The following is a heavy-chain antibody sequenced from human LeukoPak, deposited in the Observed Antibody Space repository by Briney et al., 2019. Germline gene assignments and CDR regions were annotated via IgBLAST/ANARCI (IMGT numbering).Heavy chain of an antibody. J-gene: IGHJ1*01. V-gene: IGHV3-21*01. D-gene: IGHD5-24*01. CDR2: ISRRSRHV. CDR3: VRDLLGSGSTMAYFHH. Sequence: GGSLRLSCTASGFTFSDYSMNWVRQAPGKGLEWVSSISRRSRHVYYAGSVKGRFTISRDNAWNSLYLQMNSLRAEDMAVYFCVRDLLGSGSTMAYFHHWGQGTLVTVSS. CDR1: GFTFSDYS.